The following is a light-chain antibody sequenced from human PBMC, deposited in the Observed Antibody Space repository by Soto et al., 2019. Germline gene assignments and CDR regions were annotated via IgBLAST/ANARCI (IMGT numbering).Light chain of an antibody. CDR3: QQGSNWPTWT. CDR1: QSVGSS. CDR2: DAS. J-gene: IGKJ1*01. V-gene: IGKV3-11*01. Sequence: EIVLTQSPATQSLSPGERATLSCRASQSVGSSLAWYQQKPGQAPRFLIYDASNRATGIPARFSGSGSGTDFTLTISSLEPEDFAVYYCQQGSNWPTWTFGQGTKVEIK.